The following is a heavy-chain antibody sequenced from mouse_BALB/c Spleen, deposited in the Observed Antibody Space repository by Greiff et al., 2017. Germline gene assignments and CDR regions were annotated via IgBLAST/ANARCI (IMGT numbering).Heavy chain of an antibody. CDR3: ASEGEYCEEGAMDY. J-gene: IGHJ4*01. Sequence: VQLQQSGPELVKPGASVKISCKASGYAFSSSWMNWVKQRPGQGLEWIGRIYPGDGDTNYNGKFKGKATLTAAKSSSTAYMQLSSLTSVDSTVYFCASEGEYCEEGAMDYWGQGTSVTVSA. D-gene: IGHD2-10*02. CDR1: GYAFSSSW. V-gene: IGHV1-82*01. CDR2: IYPGDGDT.